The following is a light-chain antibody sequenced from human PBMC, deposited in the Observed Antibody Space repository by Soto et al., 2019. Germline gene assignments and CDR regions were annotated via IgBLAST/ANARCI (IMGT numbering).Light chain of an antibody. J-gene: IGKJ3*01. CDR1: QSLVHTNGYSY. CDR2: MGS. V-gene: IGKV2-28*01. Sequence: DIVMTQSPLSLPVTPGEPASMSCRSSQSLVHTNGYSYVDWYLQKAGQSPQILIYMGSNRASGVPGRFSGSGSGTDFTLKISRVEAEDVGVYYCMESLQAPFTFGPGTKVDLK. CDR3: MESLQAPFT.